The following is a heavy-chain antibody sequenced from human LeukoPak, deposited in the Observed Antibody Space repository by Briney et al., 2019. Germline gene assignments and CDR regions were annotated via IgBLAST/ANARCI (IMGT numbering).Heavy chain of an antibody. CDR1: GGSISSGGYY. D-gene: IGHD1-1*01. Sequence: SETLSLTCTVSGGSISSGGYYWSWIRQHPGKGLEWIGYIYYSGSTNYNPSLKSRVTISVDTSKNQFSLKLTSVTAADSAVYYCARGGTAPYWYSDLWGRGALVTVSS. CDR2: IYYSGST. CDR3: ARGGTAPYWYSDL. J-gene: IGHJ2*01. V-gene: IGHV4-61*08.